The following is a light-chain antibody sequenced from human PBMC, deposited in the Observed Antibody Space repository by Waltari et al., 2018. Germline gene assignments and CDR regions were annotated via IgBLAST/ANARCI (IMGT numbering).Light chain of an antibody. J-gene: IGKJ1*01. CDR1: QSILHRSSNKNY. CDR3: HQYYSAPRT. CDR2: WAS. V-gene: IGKV4-1*01. Sequence: DIVMTQSPDSLAVYLGERATINCKSSQSILHRSSNKNYLAWYQQKPGQPPKLLIYWASTRESGVPDRFSGSGSGTDFTLTISGLQAEDVAVYYCHQYYSAPRTFGQGTKVEIK.